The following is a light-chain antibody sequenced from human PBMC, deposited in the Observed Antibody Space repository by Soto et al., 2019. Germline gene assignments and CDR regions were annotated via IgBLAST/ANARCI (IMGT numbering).Light chain of an antibody. Sequence: QPVLTQPPSASGSPGQSVTISCSGTSSDIGAYNYVSWYQQHPGKAPKLMIYDVIQRPSGVPDRFSGSKSGNTASLTVSGLQAEDEADYYCSSYAVSTNWVFGGGTKLTVL. CDR2: DVI. CDR3: SSYAVSTNWV. J-gene: IGLJ3*02. V-gene: IGLV2-8*01. CDR1: SSDIGAYNY.